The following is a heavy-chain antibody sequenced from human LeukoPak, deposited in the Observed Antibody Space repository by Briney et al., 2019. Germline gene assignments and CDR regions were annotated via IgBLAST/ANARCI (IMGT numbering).Heavy chain of an antibody. CDR2: NSGST. D-gene: IGHD6-13*01. V-gene: IGHV4-59*01. Sequence: PSETLSLTCTVSGGSISSYYWSWIRQPPGKGLEWIGYNSGSTNYNPSLKSRVTISVDTSKNQFSLRLSSVTAADTAVYYCARVTGYVMEDYFDYWGQGTLVTVSS. CDR3: ARVTGYVMEDYFDY. J-gene: IGHJ4*02. CDR1: GGSISSYY.